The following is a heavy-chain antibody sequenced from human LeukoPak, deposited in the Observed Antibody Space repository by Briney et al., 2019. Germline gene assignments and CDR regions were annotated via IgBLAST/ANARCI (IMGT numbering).Heavy chain of an antibody. CDR3: AKEECSSTSCYKNFDY. CDR1: GFTFSSYA. V-gene: IGHV3-23*01. Sequence: GGSLRLSCAASGFTFSSYAMSWVRQAPGMGLEWVSAISGSGGSTYYADSVKGRFTISRDNSKDTLYLQMNSLRAEDTAVYYCAKEECSSTSCYKNFDYWGQGTLVTVSS. D-gene: IGHD2-2*01. J-gene: IGHJ4*02. CDR2: ISGSGGST.